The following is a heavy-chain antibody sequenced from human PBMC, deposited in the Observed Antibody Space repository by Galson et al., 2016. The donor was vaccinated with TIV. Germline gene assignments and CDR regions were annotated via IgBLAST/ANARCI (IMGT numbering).Heavy chain of an antibody. Sequence: SLRLSCAASGFTFSSYAMSWVRQAPGKGLEWVSGISSSGGSTYYPDSVKGRFTISRDNSKTTLDLQMNSLRAEDTAVYYCVKVRWELLPRGAFDIWGQGTKVTVSS. CDR3: VKVRWELLPRGAFDI. CDR2: ISSSGGST. CDR1: GFTFSSYA. J-gene: IGHJ3*02. D-gene: IGHD1-26*01. V-gene: IGHV3-23*01.